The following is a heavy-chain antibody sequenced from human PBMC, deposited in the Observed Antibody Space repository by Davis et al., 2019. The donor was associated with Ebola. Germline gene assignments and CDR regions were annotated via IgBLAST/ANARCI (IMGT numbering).Heavy chain of an antibody. V-gene: IGHV3-30-3*01. CDR3: ARDDTTLRTTVVTPGMDV. CDR1: GFTFSSYA. D-gene: IGHD4-23*01. J-gene: IGHJ6*02. Sequence: GESLKISCAASGFTFSSYAMHWVRQAPGKGLEWVAVISYDGSNKYYADSVKGRFTISRDNSKNTLYLQMNSLRAEDTAVYYCARDDTTLRTTVVTPGMDVWGQGTTVTVSS. CDR2: ISYDGSNK.